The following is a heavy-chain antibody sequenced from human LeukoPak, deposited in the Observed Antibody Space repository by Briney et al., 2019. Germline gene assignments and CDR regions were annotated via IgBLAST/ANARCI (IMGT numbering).Heavy chain of an antibody. CDR1: GFTFSSYA. CDR2: ISYDGSNK. CDR3: ARKSGDC. V-gene: IGHV3-30*04. J-gene: IGHJ4*02. Sequence: QPGGSLRLSCAASGFTFSSYAMHRVRQAPGKGLEWVAVISYDGSNKYYADSVKGRFTISRDNAKNSLYLQMNSLRVEDTAVYYCARKSGDCWGQGTLVIVSS.